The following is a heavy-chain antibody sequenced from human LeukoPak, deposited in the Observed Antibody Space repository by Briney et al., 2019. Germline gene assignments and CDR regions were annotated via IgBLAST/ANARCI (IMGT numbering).Heavy chain of an antibody. CDR1: GFTFSSYW. CDR3: AKDRGNSSSWFDP. Sequence: SGGSLRLSCAASGFTFSSYWMSWVRQAPGKGLEWVANIKPDGSEKHYVDSVKGRLTIARDNAKNSLYLQMNSLRAEDTAVYYCAKDRGNSSSWFDPWGQGTLVTVSS. CDR2: IKPDGSEK. D-gene: IGHD6-13*01. V-gene: IGHV3-7*01. J-gene: IGHJ5*02.